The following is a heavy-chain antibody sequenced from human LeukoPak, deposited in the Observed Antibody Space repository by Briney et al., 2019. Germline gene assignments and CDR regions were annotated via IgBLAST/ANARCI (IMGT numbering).Heavy chain of an antibody. CDR2: INPSGGST. Sequence: GASVKVSCKASGYTFTSYYMHWVRQAPGQGLEWMGIINPSGGSTSYAQKFQGRVTMTRDTSTSTVYMELSSLRSEDTAVYYCARDVGHLTYYDFWSGYWNWFDPWGQGTLVTVSS. CDR3: ARDVGHLTYYDFWSGYWNWFDP. V-gene: IGHV1-46*01. J-gene: IGHJ5*02. CDR1: GYTFTSYY. D-gene: IGHD3-3*01.